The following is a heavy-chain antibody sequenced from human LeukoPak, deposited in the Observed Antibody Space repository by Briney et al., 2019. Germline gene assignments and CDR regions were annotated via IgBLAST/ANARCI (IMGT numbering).Heavy chain of an antibody. D-gene: IGHD5-12*01. J-gene: IGHJ4*02. CDR2: ISYDGGNK. Sequence: GGSLRLSCAASGFTFTSYAMHWVRQAPGKGLEWVAVISYDGGNKYYSDSVKGRFTISRDNSKNMLYLQLNSLRAEDTAIYYCARGTGYHYFDYWGQGTLVTVSS. CDR1: GFTFTSYA. CDR3: ARGTGYHYFDY. V-gene: IGHV3-30*04.